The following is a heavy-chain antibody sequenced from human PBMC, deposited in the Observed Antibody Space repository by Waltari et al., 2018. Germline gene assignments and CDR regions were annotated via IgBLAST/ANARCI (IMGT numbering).Heavy chain of an antibody. V-gene: IGHV4-34*01. CDR3: ARGPRRLRGYCSSTSCYTVYYYGMDV. CDR1: GGYFSGYY. Sequence: QVQLQQWGAGLLKPSETLSLTCAVYGGYFSGYYWSWIRQPPGKGLEWIGEINHSGSTNYNPSLKSRVTISVDTSKNQFSLKLSSVTAADTAVYYCARGPRRLRGYCSSTSCYTVYYYGMDVWGQGTTVTVSS. CDR2: INHSGST. D-gene: IGHD2-2*02. J-gene: IGHJ6*02.